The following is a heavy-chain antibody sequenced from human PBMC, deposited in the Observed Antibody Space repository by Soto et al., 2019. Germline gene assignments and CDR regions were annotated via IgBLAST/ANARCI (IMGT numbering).Heavy chain of an antibody. J-gene: IGHJ4*02. CDR1: GYTFSRYG. V-gene: IGHV1-3*04. D-gene: IGHD2-8*02. CDR2: INTANGKT. CDR3: ARESTGLSFDH. Sequence: QVQLIPSGAEVEKPGASVKVSCKASGYTFSRYGMHWVRQAPGQGLEWMGWINTANGKTGYSEKFQGRVTITRDTSATTVYMELHSLRSEDTATYHCARESTGLSFDHWGQGILVTVSS.